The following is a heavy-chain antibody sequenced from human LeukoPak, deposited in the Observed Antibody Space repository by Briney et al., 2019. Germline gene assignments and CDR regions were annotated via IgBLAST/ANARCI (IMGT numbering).Heavy chain of an antibody. CDR1: GFTFSIYW. CDR3: ARNGLLSFDY. D-gene: IGHD2-8*01. V-gene: IGHV3-21*01. J-gene: IGHJ4*02. Sequence: GSLRLSCAASGFTFSIYWMSWVRQAPGKGLEWVSSISSSSSYIYYADSVKGRFTISRDNAKNSLYLQMNSLRAEDTAVYYCARNGLLSFDYWGQGTLVTVSS. CDR2: ISSSSSYI.